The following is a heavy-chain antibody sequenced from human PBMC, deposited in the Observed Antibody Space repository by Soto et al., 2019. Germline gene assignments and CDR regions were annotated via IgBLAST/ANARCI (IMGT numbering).Heavy chain of an antibody. Sequence: PSETLSPTCPVSGGSFRGYFWRWIRHSPDKGLEWIGVINDRGSTYYNLSFKSRFTISVDMSERQISLRLTSVTAANSTVYYCQGGDVWGPGTRVTVSS. CDR2: INDRGST. CDR3: QGGDV. CDR1: GGSFRGYF. D-gene: IGHD2-21*02. J-gene: IGHJ4*02. V-gene: IGHV4-34*01.